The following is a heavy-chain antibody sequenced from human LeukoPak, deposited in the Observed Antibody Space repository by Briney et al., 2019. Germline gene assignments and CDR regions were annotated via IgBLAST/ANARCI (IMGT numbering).Heavy chain of an antibody. Sequence: GESLKISCKGSGYSFTSYWIGRVRQMPGKGLEWMGIIYPADSDIRYSPSFQGQVTISADKSISTAYLQWHSLKASDTAIYYCARQSPYSGSNGFDPWGQGTLVTVSS. J-gene: IGHJ5*02. CDR3: ARQSPYSGSNGFDP. V-gene: IGHV5-51*01. CDR2: IYPADSDI. D-gene: IGHD1-26*01. CDR1: GYSFTSYW.